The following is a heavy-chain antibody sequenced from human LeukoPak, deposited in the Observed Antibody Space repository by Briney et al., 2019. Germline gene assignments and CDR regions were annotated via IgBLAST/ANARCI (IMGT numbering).Heavy chain of an antibody. Sequence: GRSLRLSCTASGFTFGDYAMSWFRQAPGKGPEWVGFIRSKAYGGTTEYAASVKGRFTISRDDSKSIAYLQMNSLKTEDTAVYYCTRASRGVVVVAATAYWGQGTLVTVSS. D-gene: IGHD2-15*01. V-gene: IGHV3-49*03. CDR3: TRASRGVVVVAATAY. CDR2: IRSKAYGGTT. J-gene: IGHJ4*02. CDR1: GFTFGDYA.